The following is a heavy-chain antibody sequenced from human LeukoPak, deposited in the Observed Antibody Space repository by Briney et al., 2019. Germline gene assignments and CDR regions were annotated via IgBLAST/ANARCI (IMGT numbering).Heavy chain of an antibody. CDR1: GGSISSYY. D-gene: IGHD2-2*02. Sequence: SETLSLTCTVSGGSISSYYWSWIRQPVGKGLEWIGRIYTSGSTNYNPSLKSRVTMSVDTSKNQFSLKLSSVTAADTAVYYCARDQYCSSTSCYTGYNWFDPWGQGTLVTVSS. CDR3: ARDQYCSSTSCYTGYNWFDP. V-gene: IGHV4-4*07. CDR2: IYTSGST. J-gene: IGHJ5*02.